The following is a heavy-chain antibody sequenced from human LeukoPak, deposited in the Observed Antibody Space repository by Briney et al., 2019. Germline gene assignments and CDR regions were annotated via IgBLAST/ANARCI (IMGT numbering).Heavy chain of an antibody. CDR3: ARGGSRYCSSTSCYAPFDP. V-gene: IGHV4-59*01. CDR1: GGSISSYY. CDR2: IYYSGST. J-gene: IGHJ5*02. D-gene: IGHD2-2*01. Sequence: SETLSLTCTVSGGSISSYYWSWIRQPPGKGLEGIGYIYYSGSTNYNPSLKIRVTISVDTSKNQFSLKLSSVTAADTAVYYCARGGSRYCSSTSCYAPFDPWGQGTLVTVSS.